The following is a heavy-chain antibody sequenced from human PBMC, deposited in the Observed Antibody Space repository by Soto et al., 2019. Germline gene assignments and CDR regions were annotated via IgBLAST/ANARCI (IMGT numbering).Heavy chain of an antibody. CDR3: AKGSLWSWSQRPRGGMEV. D-gene: IGHD3-3*01. Sequence: QVQLLQSGAEVKKPGSSVKVSCKASGGTFTSYAISWVRQAPGQGLEGMGGIVPVFGTATYAQRFQDRVTNTEDRSASTAYLEMSDVSSDDTAVYYCAKGSLWSWSQRPRGGMEVWGQGTAVIVSS. V-gene: IGHV1-69*06. CDR2: IVPVFGTA. CDR1: GGTFTSYA. J-gene: IGHJ6*02.